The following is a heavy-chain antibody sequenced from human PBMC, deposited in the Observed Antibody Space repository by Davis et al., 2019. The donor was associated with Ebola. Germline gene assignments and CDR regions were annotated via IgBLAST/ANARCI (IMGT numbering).Heavy chain of an antibody. V-gene: IGHV3-21*01. D-gene: IGHD1-26*01. CDR2: ISSSSSYI. CDR3: ARDQGWELLGLLAY. J-gene: IGHJ4*02. Sequence: PGGSLRLSCAGSGFTFSDAWMNWVRQAPGKGLAWVSSISSSSSYIYYADSVKGRFTISRDNAKNSLYLQMNSLRAEDTAVYYCARDQGWELLGLLAYWGQGTLVTVSS. CDR1: GFTFSDAW.